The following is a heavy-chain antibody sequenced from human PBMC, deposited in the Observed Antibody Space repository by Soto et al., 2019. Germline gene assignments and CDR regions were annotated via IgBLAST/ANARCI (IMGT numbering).Heavy chain of an antibody. D-gene: IGHD2-15*01. CDR3: ARGGLVVANWFDP. CDR1: GYTFTAYY. J-gene: IGHJ5*02. CDR2: INPNSGVT. Sequence: ASVKVSCKASGYTFTAYYMHWVRQAPGQGLEWMGWINPNSGVTNYAQKFQGRVTMTRDTSISTVYMDLSSLISDDTAVYFCARGGLVVANWFDPWGQGTLVTGS. V-gene: IGHV1-2*02.